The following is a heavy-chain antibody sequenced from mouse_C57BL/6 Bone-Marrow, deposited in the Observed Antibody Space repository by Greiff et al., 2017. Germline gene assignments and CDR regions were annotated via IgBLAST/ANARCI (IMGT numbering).Heavy chain of an antibody. CDR1: GFTFSDYG. CDR3: ASRDYPFFDY. V-gene: IGHV5-17*01. Sequence: EVMLVESGGGLVKPGGSLKLSCAASGFTFSDYGMPWVRQAPEKGLEWVAYISSGSSSIYYAATVKGRFTIYRANAKHTLFLQLNSLRSEETAMYYCASRDYPFFDYWGQGTTLTVSS. D-gene: IGHD2-4*01. CDR2: ISSGSSSI. J-gene: IGHJ2*01.